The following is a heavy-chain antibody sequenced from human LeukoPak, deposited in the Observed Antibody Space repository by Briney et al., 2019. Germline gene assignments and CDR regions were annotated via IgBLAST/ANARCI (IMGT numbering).Heavy chain of an antibody. CDR1: GGSISSSSYY. V-gene: IGHV4-39*01. CDR2: IYYSGST. Sequence: SPSETLSLTCTVSGGSISSSSYYWGWIRQPPGKGLEWIGSIYYSGSTYYNPSLKSRVTISVDTSKNQFSLKLSSVTAADTAVYYCASPGLYSFDYWGQGTLVTVSS. CDR3: ASPGLYSFDY. D-gene: IGHD3-16*01. J-gene: IGHJ4*02.